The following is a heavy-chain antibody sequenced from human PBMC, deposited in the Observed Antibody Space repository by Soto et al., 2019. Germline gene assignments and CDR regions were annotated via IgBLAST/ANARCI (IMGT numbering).Heavy chain of an antibody. V-gene: IGHV3-30*18. CDR1: GFTFSSYG. J-gene: IGHJ6*02. CDR2: ISYDGSHK. Sequence: QVQLVESGGGVVQPGRSLRLSCAASGFTFSSYGMHWVRQAPGKGLEWVAVISYDGSHKYYADSVKGRFTISRDNSKKTLYLQMNSLRAEDTAVYYCAKGNSYSSGWDYYCSGMDVWGQGTTVTVSS. D-gene: IGHD6-19*01. CDR3: AKGNSYSSGWDYYCSGMDV.